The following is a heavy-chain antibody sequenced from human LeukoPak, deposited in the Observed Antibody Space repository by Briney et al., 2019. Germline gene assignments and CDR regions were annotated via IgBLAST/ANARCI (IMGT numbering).Heavy chain of an antibody. CDR2: IYYSGST. CDR3: ARDPGYSYGTGHFDY. D-gene: IGHD5-18*01. J-gene: IGHJ4*02. CDR1: GGSISSYY. V-gene: IGHV4-59*01. Sequence: SETLSLTCTVSGGSISSYYWSWIRQPPGKGLEWIGYIYYSGSTNYNPSLKSRVTISVDTSKNQFSLKLSSVTAADTAVYYCARDPGYSYGTGHFDYWGQGTLVTVCS.